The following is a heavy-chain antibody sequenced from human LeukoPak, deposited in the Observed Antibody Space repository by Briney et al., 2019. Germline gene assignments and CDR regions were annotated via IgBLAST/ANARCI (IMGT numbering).Heavy chain of an antibody. J-gene: IGHJ3*01. CDR2: INQDGSEK. CDR1: GFTFSSYW. V-gene: IGHV3-7*03. CDR3: AKDRGGGSQLGDAFDV. D-gene: IGHD2-15*01. Sequence: PGGSLRLSCAASGFTFSSYWMSWVRQAPGKGLEWVANINQDGSEKYYVDSVKDRFTISRDNAKNSLYMQMNSLRAEDTALYFCAKDRGGGSQLGDAFDVWGQGTMVSVSS.